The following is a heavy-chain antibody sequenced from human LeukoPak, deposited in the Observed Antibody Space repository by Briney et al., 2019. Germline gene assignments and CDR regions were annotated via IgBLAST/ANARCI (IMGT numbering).Heavy chain of an antibody. D-gene: IGHD3-22*01. CDR1: GGSISSGDYY. CDR3: ARARSGYGTPYFDY. J-gene: IGHJ4*02. Sequence: PSETLSLTCTVSGGSISSGDYYWSWIRQPPGKGLEWIGYIYYSGSTYYNPSLKSRDTISVDTSKNQFSLKLSSVTAADTAVYYCARARSGYGTPYFDYWGQGTLVTVSS. CDR2: IYYSGST. V-gene: IGHV4-30-4*01.